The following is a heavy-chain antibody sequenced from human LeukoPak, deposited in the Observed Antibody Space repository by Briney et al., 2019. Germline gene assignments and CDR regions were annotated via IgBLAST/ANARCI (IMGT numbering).Heavy chain of an antibody. J-gene: IGHJ4*02. D-gene: IGHD2-2*02. CDR2: ISGRGGST. V-gene: IGHV3-23*01. CDR1: GSTFSSYA. Sequence: GGSLRLSCAASGSTFSSYAMSWVRQAPGKGREWVSAISGRGGSTYYADSVKGRFTISRDNSKNTLYLQMNSLRAEDTAVYYCANGDIVVVPAAITRFDYWGQGTLVTVSS. CDR3: ANGDIVVVPAAITRFDY.